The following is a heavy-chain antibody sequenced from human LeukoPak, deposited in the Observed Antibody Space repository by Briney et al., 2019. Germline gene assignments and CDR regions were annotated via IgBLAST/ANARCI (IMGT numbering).Heavy chain of an antibody. D-gene: IGHD3-10*01. CDR1: GFTFSSYA. J-gene: IGHJ4*02. CDR2: ISGSGGST. V-gene: IGHV3-23*01. CDR3: AKSRGWDTAFDY. Sequence: QPGGSLRLSCAASGFTFSSYAMRWVRQAPGKGLEWVSAISGSGGSTYYADSVKGRFTISRDNSKNTLYLQMNSLRAEDTAVYYCAKSRGWDTAFDYWGQGTLVTVPS.